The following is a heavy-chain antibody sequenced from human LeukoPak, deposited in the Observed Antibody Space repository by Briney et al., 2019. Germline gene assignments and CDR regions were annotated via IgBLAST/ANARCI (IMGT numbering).Heavy chain of an antibody. CDR3: AGTSVGTRGRFDY. Sequence: GSSVKVSCKASGGTFSSYAISWVRQAPGQGLEWMGGIIPIFGTANYAQKLQGRVTITTDESTNPAYLEASRLRCGGPARYYFAGTSVGTRGRFDYWGQGTLVTVSS. V-gene: IGHV1-69*05. CDR1: GGTFSSYA. J-gene: IGHJ4*02. D-gene: IGHD4-23*01. CDR2: IIPIFGTA.